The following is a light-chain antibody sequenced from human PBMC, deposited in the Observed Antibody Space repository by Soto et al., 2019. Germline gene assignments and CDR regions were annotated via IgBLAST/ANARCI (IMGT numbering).Light chain of an antibody. J-gene: IGLJ7*01. Sequence: QSVLTQPASVSGSPGQSITISCTGTSSDIWSYNLVSWYQQHPGKAPKLIISEVTKRPSGISDRFSGSKSGSTASLTISGLQAEDEADYYCCSYAGTSTHTVFGGGTQLTVL. V-gene: IGLV2-23*02. CDR2: EVT. CDR1: SSDIWSYNL. CDR3: CSYAGTSTHTV.